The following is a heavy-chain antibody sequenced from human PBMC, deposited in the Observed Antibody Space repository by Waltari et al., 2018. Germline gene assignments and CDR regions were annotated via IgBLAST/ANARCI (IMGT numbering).Heavy chain of an antibody. CDR2: INHSGST. D-gene: IGHD3-3*01. CDR3: ARGRVDFWSGYSYYFDY. Sequence: TCAVYGGSFSGYYWSWIRQPPGKGLEWIGEINHSGSTNYNPSLKSRVTISVDTSKNQFSLKLSSVTAADTAVYYCARGRVDFWSGYSYYFDYWGQGTLVTVSS. J-gene: IGHJ4*02. V-gene: IGHV4-34*01. CDR1: GGSFSGYY.